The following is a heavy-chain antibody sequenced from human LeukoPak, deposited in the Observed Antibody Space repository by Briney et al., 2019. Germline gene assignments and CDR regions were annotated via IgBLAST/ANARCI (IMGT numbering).Heavy chain of an antibody. Sequence: GASVKVSCKASGGTFSSYAISWVRQAPVQGLEWMGGIIPIFGTANYAQKFQGRVTITADESTSTAYMELSSLRSEDTAVYYCARSITIFGVVIFNGMDVWGQGTTVTVSS. V-gene: IGHV1-69*13. CDR1: GGTFSSYA. J-gene: IGHJ6*02. CDR2: IIPIFGTA. CDR3: ARSITIFGVVIFNGMDV. D-gene: IGHD3-3*01.